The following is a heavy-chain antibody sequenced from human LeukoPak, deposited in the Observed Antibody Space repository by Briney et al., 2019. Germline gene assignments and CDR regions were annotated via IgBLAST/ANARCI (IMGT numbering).Heavy chain of an antibody. D-gene: IGHD3-9*01. V-gene: IGHV4-59*08. Sequence: SETLSLTCSVSGGSMNSYYWSWIRQSPGKGLEWIGYIYYSGSTNYNPSLKSRVTISVDTSKDQFSLKLSSVTAADTAVYYCARHVWLQPFDYWGQGTLVTVSS. CDR3: ARHVWLQPFDY. J-gene: IGHJ4*02. CDR1: GGSMNSYY. CDR2: IYYSGST.